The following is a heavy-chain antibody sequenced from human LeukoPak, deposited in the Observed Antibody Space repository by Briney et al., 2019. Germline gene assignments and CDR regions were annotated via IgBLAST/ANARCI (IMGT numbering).Heavy chain of an antibody. CDR1: GFTFSSDG. V-gene: IGHV3-30*18. Sequence: GRSLRLSCAASGFTFSSDGMQYGRHAPGKGLEWLTFISYDANTKYYSDSVRGRFTVSRDNSKNTMYLQMNSLRPEDTAMYYCAKDRASSWSLDYWGQGNLVTVSS. D-gene: IGHD6-13*01. J-gene: IGHJ4*02. CDR2: ISYDANTK. CDR3: AKDRASSWSLDY.